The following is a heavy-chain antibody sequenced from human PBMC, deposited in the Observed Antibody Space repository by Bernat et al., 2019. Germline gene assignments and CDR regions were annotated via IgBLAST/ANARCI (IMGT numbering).Heavy chain of an antibody. J-gene: IGHJ4*02. Sequence: QVQLVESGGGVVQPGRSLRLSCAASGFTFSSYGMHWVRQAPGKGLEWVAVISYDGSNKYYADSVKGRFTISRDNSKNTLYLQMNSLRAEDTAVYYCAKEGQGTGTPIHLDYWGQGTLVTVSS. CDR1: GFTFSSYG. V-gene: IGHV3-30*18. CDR2: ISYDGSNK. CDR3: AKEGQGTGTPIHLDY. D-gene: IGHD1-1*01.